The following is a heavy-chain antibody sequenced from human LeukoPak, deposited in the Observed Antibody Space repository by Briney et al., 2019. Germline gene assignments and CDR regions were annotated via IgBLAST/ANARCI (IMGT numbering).Heavy chain of an antibody. D-gene: IGHD1-26*01. CDR1: GFIFRNYW. Sequence: GGSLRLSCAASGFIFRNYWMSWVRQAPGKGLEWVANIKQDGSEKYYVDSVKGRFTISRDNAKNSLYLQMNSLSAEDTAVYYCASPKTPSGSYGDFDYWGQGTLVTVSS. V-gene: IGHV3-7*03. J-gene: IGHJ4*02. CDR2: IKQDGSEK. CDR3: ASPKTPSGSYGDFDY.